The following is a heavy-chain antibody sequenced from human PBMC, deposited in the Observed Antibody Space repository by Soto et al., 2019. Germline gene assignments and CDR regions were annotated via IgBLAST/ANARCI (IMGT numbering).Heavy chain of an antibody. CDR1: GFTFSSHW. CDR3: AKQFDY. V-gene: IGHV3-74*01. J-gene: IGHJ4*02. CDR2: INRDGSTT. Sequence: EVQLVESGGGLVQPGGSLRLSCAASGFTFSSHWMHWVRQAPGKGLVWVSRINRDGSTTGYADSVKGRFTISRDNAKNTLYLQMDSLRAEDTAVYYCAKQFDYWGQGTLVTVSS.